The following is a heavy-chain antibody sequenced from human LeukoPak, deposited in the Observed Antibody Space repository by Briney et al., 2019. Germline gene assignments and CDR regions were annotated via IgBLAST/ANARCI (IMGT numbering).Heavy chain of an antibody. Sequence: GGSLRLSCAASGFTFSSYAMSWVRQAPGKGLKRVSVISGSGGSTYYADSVKGRFSISRDNSKNTLYLQMNSLRAEDTAVYYCAKGGIAAAGTFTDYWGQGTPVTVSS. CDR2: ISGSGGST. J-gene: IGHJ4*02. V-gene: IGHV3-23*01. D-gene: IGHD6-13*01. CDR3: AKGGIAAAGTFTDY. CDR1: GFTFSSYA.